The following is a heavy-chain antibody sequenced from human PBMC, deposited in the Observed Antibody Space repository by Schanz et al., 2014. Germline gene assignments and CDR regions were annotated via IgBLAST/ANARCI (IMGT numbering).Heavy chain of an antibody. D-gene: IGHD4-17*01. CDR2: ISYSGVT. CDR1: GDSISSGGYY. CDR3: ARDRGHGDLPGDI. V-gene: IGHV4-31*11. Sequence: QVQLQQWGAGLLKPSETLSLTCAVYGDSISSGGYYWSWIRQHPGKGLEWIGYISYSGVTYYNPSLKSRVTISMHTSKNQFSLKLSSVTAADAAVYYCARDRGHGDLPGDIWGQGTMDTVSS. J-gene: IGHJ3*02.